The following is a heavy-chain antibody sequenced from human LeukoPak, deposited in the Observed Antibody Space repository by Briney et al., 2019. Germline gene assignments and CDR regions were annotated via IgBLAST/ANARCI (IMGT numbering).Heavy chain of an antibody. CDR3: ARDLLG. V-gene: IGHV4-38-2*02. Sequence: SETLSLTCTVSGYSISSGYYWGWIRQPPGKGLEWIGSIYHSGSTYYNPSLKSRVTISVDTSKNQFSLKLSSVTAADTAVYYCARDLLGWGQGTLVTVSS. CDR1: GYSISSGYY. D-gene: IGHD7-27*01. CDR2: IYHSGST. J-gene: IGHJ4*02.